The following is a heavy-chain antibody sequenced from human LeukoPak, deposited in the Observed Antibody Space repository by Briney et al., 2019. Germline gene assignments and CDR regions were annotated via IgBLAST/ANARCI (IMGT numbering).Heavy chain of an antibody. V-gene: IGHV4-39*01. D-gene: IGHD3-3*01. J-gene: IGHJ6*02. CDR1: GGSISSSSYY. Sequence: SETLSLTCTVSGGSISSSSYYWGWIRQPPGKGLEWIGSIYYSGSTYYNPSLKSRVTISVDTSKNQFSLELSSVTAADTAVYYCATLTISEPPYGMDVWGQGTTVTVSS. CDR3: ATLTISEPPYGMDV. CDR2: IYYSGST.